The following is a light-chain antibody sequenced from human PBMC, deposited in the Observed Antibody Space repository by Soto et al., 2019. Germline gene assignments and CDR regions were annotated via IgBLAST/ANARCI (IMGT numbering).Light chain of an antibody. J-gene: IGLJ2*01. Sequence: QLVLTQSSSASASLGSAVKLTCTLSSGQIAYIIAWHQHQPVKAPRYLMKLEGSERLHSGIGVPDRFSGSSSGADRYLTISNLQFEDEADYYCETWDRNTQVFGGGTKLTVL. CDR1: SGQIAYI. V-gene: IGLV4-60*02. CDR2: LEGSERL. CDR3: ETWDRNTQV.